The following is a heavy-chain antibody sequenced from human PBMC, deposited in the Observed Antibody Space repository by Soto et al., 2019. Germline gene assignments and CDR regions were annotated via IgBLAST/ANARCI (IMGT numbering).Heavy chain of an antibody. CDR2: MFASGSS. CDR1: GDSISSPNW. V-gene: IGHV4-4*02. CDR3: AREGFDHRPDY. Sequence: SETLTLTCAVSGDSISSPNWWSWYRQSPGKGLELIGEMFASGSSNYNPSLDGRVTISLDTSKNHFSLKLTSLTAADTAIYYCAREGFDHRPDYWGQGIPVTVSS. J-gene: IGHJ4*02.